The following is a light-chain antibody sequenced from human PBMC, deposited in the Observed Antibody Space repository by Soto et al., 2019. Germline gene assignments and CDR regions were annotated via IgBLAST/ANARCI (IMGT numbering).Light chain of an antibody. CDR1: QSVSSN. CDR2: GAS. CDR3: QQYNNWPTGT. Sequence: EIVMTQSPATLSVSPGERATLSCRASQSVSSNLAWYQQKPGQAPRLLIYGASTRATGIPARFSGSGSGTEVTLTINSLQSEDFAVYYCQQYNNWPTGTFGQGTKVEIK. J-gene: IGKJ1*01. V-gene: IGKV3-15*01.